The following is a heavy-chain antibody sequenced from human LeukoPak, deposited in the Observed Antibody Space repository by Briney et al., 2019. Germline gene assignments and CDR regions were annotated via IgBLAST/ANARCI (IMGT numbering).Heavy chain of an antibody. D-gene: IGHD3-10*01. CDR1: GYSFTTYW. V-gene: IGHV5-51*01. CDR2: IYPADSTA. Sequence: GESLQISCKASGYSFTTYWIGWVPQMPGKGLEWMGIIYPADSTAHYSPSFQGQVTISVDKSINTAYLQWSRLKASDTAMYYCASGRGYGSGMVENWGQGTLVTVSS. J-gene: IGHJ4*02. CDR3: ASGRGYGSGMVEN.